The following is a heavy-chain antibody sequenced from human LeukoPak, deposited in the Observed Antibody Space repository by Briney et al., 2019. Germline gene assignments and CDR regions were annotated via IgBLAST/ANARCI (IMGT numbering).Heavy chain of an antibody. CDR3: ARGHYDILTASYKWTPDY. V-gene: IGHV3-21*06. D-gene: IGHD3-9*01. Sequence: GGSLRLSCVASGFTFSTYNMTWVRQAPGKGLEWVSSITSGGTYTYYADSVKGRFTTSRDNAKNSLSLQLSSLRAEDTAVYYCARGHYDILTASYKWTPDYWGQGILVTVSS. J-gene: IGHJ4*02. CDR2: ITSGGTYT. CDR1: GFTFSTYN.